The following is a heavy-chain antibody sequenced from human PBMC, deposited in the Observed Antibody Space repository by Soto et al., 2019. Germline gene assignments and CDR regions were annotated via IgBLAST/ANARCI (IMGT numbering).Heavy chain of an antibody. D-gene: IGHD1-26*01. Sequence: QVQLVQSGAEAKKPGASVNVSCKASGYTFTVYYMHWVRQAPAQGLERMGWITPKRGGTMYPKKFQGRVTMTWDTSISTAYMALTRLRADDTAVYYCARDLAKGGGSAGFDYWVQGTLVIFSS. CDR2: ITPKRGGT. CDR3: ARDLAKGGGSAGFDY. CDR1: GYTFTVYY. J-gene: IGHJ4*02. V-gene: IGHV1-2*02.